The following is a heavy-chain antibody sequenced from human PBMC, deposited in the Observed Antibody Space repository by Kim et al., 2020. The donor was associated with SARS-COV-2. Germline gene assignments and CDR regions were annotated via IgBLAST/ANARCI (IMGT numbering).Heavy chain of an antibody. V-gene: IGHV1-3*01. J-gene: IGHJ4*02. D-gene: IGHD3-16*01. Sequence: QKVQGRVTITRDTSASTAYMELSSLRSEDTAVYYCARDDTTMTFGGVMDYWGQGTLVTVSS. CDR3: ARDDTTMTFGGVMDY.